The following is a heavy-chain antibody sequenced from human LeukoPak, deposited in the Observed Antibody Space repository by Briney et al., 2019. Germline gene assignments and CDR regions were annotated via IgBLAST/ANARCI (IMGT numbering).Heavy chain of an antibody. V-gene: IGHV4-59*01. CDR3: ARDKTDGYNYYYGMDV. CDR2: IYYSGST. J-gene: IGHJ6*02. CDR1: GGSIISYY. D-gene: IGHD5-24*01. Sequence: SETLSLTCTVSGGSIISYYWSWIRQPPGKGLEWIGYIYYSGSTNYNPSLKSRVTISVDTSKNQFSLKLSSVTAADTAVYYCARDKTDGYNYYYGMDVWGQGTTVTVSS.